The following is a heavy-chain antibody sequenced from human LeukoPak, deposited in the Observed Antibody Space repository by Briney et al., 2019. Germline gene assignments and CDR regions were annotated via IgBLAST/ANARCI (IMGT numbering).Heavy chain of an antibody. J-gene: IGHJ4*02. D-gene: IGHD6-13*01. V-gene: IGHV3-23*01. Sequence: GESLKISCAASGFTFSSYAMSWVRQAPGKGLEWVSSISGSGYSTYYADSVEGRFTISRDNSKNTLFLQMNSLRAEDTAVYYCAKATYSSSWNLYFDYWGQGTLVTVSS. CDR1: GFTFSSYA. CDR2: ISGSGYST. CDR3: AKATYSSSWNLYFDY.